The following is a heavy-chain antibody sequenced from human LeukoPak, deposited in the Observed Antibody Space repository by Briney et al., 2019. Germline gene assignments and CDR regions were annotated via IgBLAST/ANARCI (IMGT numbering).Heavy chain of an antibody. D-gene: IGHD3-22*01. CDR3: ARDKRDSSGRDFDY. V-gene: IGHV4-34*01. Sequence: PSETLSLTCAVYGGSFSAYYWSWIRQPPGKGLEWIGEINHSGSTNYNPSLKSRVTISVDTSKNQFSLKLSSVTAADTAVYYCARDKRDSSGRDFDYWGEGTLVTVSS. CDR2: INHSGST. J-gene: IGHJ4*02. CDR1: GGSFSAYY.